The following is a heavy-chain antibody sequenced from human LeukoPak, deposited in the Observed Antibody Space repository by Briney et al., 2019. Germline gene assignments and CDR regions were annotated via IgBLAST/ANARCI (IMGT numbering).Heavy chain of an antibody. D-gene: IGHD5-18*01. V-gene: IGHV3-15*01. CDR3: ARCGYSYLHWYFDL. Sequence: GGSLRLSCAASGFTFSNAWMSWVRQAPGKGLEWVGRIKSKTDGGTTDYAAPVKGRFTISRDDSKNTLYLQMNSLRAEDTAVYYCARCGYSYLHWYFDLWGRGTLVTVSS. J-gene: IGHJ2*01. CDR1: GFTFSNAW. CDR2: IKSKTDGGTT.